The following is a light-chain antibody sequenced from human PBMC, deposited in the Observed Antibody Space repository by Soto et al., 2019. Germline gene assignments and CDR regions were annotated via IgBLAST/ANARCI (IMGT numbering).Light chain of an antibody. CDR3: QQYNSYPLT. J-gene: IGKJ4*01. CDR2: GVS. V-gene: IGKV3-15*01. CDR1: QSVNSS. Sequence: DMVRTQSLSTLSASPWERAALSCRASQSVNSSFAWYQQKPGQAPRLLIYGVSSMDSGIPARFSGSGSGTDFTLTISSLQPEDFAVYYCQQYNSYPLTFGRGTKVDIK.